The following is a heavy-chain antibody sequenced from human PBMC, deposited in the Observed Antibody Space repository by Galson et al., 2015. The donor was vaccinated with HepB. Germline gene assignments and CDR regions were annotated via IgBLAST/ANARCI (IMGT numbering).Heavy chain of an antibody. D-gene: IGHD1-26*01. CDR3: ARSEWELLHGGNFDY. V-gene: IGHV4-34*01. CDR2: SNHSGST. Sequence: CAVYGGSFSGYYWSWIRQPPGQGLEWIGESNHSGSTNYNPSLKSRVTISVDTSKNQFSLKLSSVTAADTAVYYCARSEWELLHGGNFDYWGQGTLVTVSS. J-gene: IGHJ4*02. CDR1: GGSFSGYY.